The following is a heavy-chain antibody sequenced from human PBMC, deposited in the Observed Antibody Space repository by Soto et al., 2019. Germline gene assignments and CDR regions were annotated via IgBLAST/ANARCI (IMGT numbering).Heavy chain of an antibody. CDR3: AKDQWRDTATGLYFDY. CDR1: GFTFSSYG. D-gene: IGHD5-18*01. Sequence: GGSLRLSCAASGFTFSSYGMHWVRQAPGKGLEWVAVISYDGSNKYYADSVKGRFTISRDNSKNTLYLQMNSLRAEDTAVYYCAKDQWRDTATGLYFDYWGQGTLVTVSS. CDR2: ISYDGSNK. J-gene: IGHJ4*02. V-gene: IGHV3-30*18.